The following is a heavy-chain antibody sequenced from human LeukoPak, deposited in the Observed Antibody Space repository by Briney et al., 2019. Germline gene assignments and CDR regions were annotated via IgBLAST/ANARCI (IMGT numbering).Heavy chain of an antibody. V-gene: IGHV5-51*01. Sequence: GESLKISCKGSGYRFTGYWIGWVRQMPGKGLEWMGIIYPGDSDTKYSPSFQGQVTISADKSINTASLQWSSLKASDTAMYYCARRLGWDYDSSGYKFDYWGQGTLVTVSS. CDR2: IYPGDSDT. CDR3: ARRLGWDYDSSGYKFDY. J-gene: IGHJ4*02. D-gene: IGHD3-22*01. CDR1: GYRFTGYW.